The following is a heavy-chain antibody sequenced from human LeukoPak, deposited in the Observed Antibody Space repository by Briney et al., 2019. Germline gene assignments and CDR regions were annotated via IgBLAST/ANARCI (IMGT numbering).Heavy chain of an antibody. CDR2: TRNKPNSYTT. Sequence: PGGSLRLSCAASGFTFSDLYMDWVRQAPGKWLEWVGRTRNKPNSYTTEYAASVKGRFTISRDDSKNSLFLQMNSLKTEDTAVYYCIRDFYESSGSTYYFDYWGQGTLVTVSS. J-gene: IGHJ4*02. CDR1: GFTFSDLY. V-gene: IGHV3-72*01. D-gene: IGHD3-22*01. CDR3: IRDFYESSGSTYYFDY.